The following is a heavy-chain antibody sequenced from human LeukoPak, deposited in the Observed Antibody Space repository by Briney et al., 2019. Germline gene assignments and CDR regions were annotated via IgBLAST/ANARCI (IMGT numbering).Heavy chain of an antibody. CDR1: GYTFTDYY. CDR2: INPNSGVT. D-gene: IGHD3-22*01. V-gene: IGHV1-2*02. Sequence: ASVKVSCKASGYTFTDYYMHWVRQAPGQGLEWMGWINPNSGVTNYARKFQGRVAMTRDTSISTAYMELSRLRSDDTAVYYCASGFMGYDRSGYYDDAFDIWGQGPTVTVSS. CDR3: ASGFMGYDRSGYYDDAFDI. J-gene: IGHJ3*02.